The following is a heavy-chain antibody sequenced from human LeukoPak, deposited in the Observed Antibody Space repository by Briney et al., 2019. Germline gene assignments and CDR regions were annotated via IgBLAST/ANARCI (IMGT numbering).Heavy chain of an antibody. V-gene: IGHV1-46*01. CDR1: GYTFTSYY. CDR2: INPSGGST. CDR3: ASFLRFSPDFDY. Sequence: ASVKVSCKASGYTFTSYYMHLVRQAPGQGLEWMGIINPSGGSTSYAQKFQGRVTMARDTSTSTVYMELSSLRSEDTAVFCAASFLRFSPDFDYWGQGTLVTVSS. J-gene: IGHJ4*02. D-gene: IGHD3-3*01.